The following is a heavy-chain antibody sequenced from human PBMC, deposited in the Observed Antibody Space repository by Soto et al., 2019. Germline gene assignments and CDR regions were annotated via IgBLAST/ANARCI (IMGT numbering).Heavy chain of an antibody. D-gene: IGHD2-8*02. CDR1: GGSISSYY. Sequence: SETLSLTCTVSGGSISSYYWSWIRQPPGKGLEWIGYIYYSGSTNYNPSLKSRVTISVDTSKNQFSLKLSFSSETLSLTCTVSGGSISSPSYYWG. CDR2: IYYSGST. J-gene: IGHJ4*01. V-gene: IGHV4-59*01. CDR3: SGGSISSPSYY.